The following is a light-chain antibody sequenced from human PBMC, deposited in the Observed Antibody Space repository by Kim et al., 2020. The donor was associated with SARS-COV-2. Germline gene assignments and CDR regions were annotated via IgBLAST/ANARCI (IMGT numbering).Light chain of an antibody. J-gene: IGLJ3*02. Sequence: VSPGQTASLTCSEDKLGDKYACWYQQKPGQSPVLVIYQDSKRPSGIPERFSGSNSGNTATLTISGTQAMDEADYYCQAWDSSTAWVFGGGTQLTVL. CDR2: QDS. CDR3: QAWDSSTAWV. V-gene: IGLV3-1*01. CDR1: KLGDKY.